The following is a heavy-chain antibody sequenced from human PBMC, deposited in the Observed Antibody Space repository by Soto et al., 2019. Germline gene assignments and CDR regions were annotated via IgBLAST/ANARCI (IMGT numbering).Heavy chain of an antibody. CDR3: ARDHSSGYYRYFDY. CDR2: IYYSGST. V-gene: IGHV4-59*01. J-gene: IGHJ4*02. Sequence: PSETLSLTCTVSGGSISSYYWSWIRQPPGKGLEWIGYIYYSGSTNYNPSLKSRVTISVDTSKNQFSLKLSSVTAADTAVYYCARDHSSGYYRYFDYWGQGTLVTVSS. CDR1: GGSISSYY. D-gene: IGHD3-22*01.